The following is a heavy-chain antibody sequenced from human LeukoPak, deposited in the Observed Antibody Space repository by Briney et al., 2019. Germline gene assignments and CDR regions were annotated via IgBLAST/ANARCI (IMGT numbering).Heavy chain of an antibody. V-gene: IGHV3-23*01. D-gene: IGHD3-22*01. J-gene: IGHJ4*02. Sequence: GGSLRLSCAASGFTFSTYAMHWVRQPPGKGLEWVSAISGSGGATYHADADSVKGRFIISRDNSKNTLYLQINSLRVEDTAVYYCAKDGYNYDSSGHFDYWGQGPLVTVSS. CDR2: ISGSGGAT. CDR3: AKDGYNYDSSGHFDY. CDR1: GFTFSTYA.